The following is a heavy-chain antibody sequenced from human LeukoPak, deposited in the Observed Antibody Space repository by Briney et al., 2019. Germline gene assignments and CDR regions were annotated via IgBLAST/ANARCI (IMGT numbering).Heavy chain of an antibody. CDR1: GHTFTGYY. CDR2: INPSGGST. D-gene: IGHD1-14*01. J-gene: IGHJ4*02. CDR3: ARVTGGHPDVPMASYFDY. Sequence: ASVKVSCKASGHTFTGYYMHWVRQGPGQGLEWMGIINPSGGSTSYAQKFQGRVTMTRDMSTSTVYMELSSLRSEDTAVYYCARVTGGHPDVPMASYFDYWGQGTLVTVSS. V-gene: IGHV1-46*01.